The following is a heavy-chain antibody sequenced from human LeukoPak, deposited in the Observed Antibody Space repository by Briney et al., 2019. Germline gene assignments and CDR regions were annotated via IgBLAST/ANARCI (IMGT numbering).Heavy chain of an antibody. CDR1: GGSISSYY. Sequence: SETLSLTCIVSGGSISSYYWSWIRQPPGKGLEWIGYIYYSGSTNYNPSLKSRVTISVDTSKNQFSLKLSSVTAADTAVYYCARAVHKYYFDYWGQGTLVTVSS. CDR3: ARAVHKYYFDY. V-gene: IGHV4-59*01. CDR2: IYYSGST. J-gene: IGHJ4*02. D-gene: IGHD1-1*01.